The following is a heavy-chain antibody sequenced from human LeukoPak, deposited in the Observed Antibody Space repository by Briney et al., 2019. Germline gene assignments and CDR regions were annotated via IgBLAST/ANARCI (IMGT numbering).Heavy chain of an antibody. CDR3: ARGQWLVRVYYFDY. V-gene: IGHV4-34*01. CDR2: INHSGST. CDR1: GGSISGYY. J-gene: IGHJ4*02. D-gene: IGHD6-19*01. Sequence: SETLSLTCTVSGGSISGYYWSWIRQPPGKGLEWIGEINHSGSTNYNPSLKSRVTISVDTSKNQFSLKLSSVTAADTAVYYCARGQWLVRVYYFDYWGQGTLVTVSS.